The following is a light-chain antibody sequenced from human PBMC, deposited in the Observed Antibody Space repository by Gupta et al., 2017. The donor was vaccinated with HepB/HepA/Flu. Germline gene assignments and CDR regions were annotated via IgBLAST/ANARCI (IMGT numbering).Light chain of an antibody. J-gene: IGKJ4*01. Sequence: DIVVTQSPATLSLSPGERASLSCRTSQSVGNYLAWYQQKPGQALRLLIYDASTRAAGIPARFSGSGSGTDFTLTISSLEPEDFAVYYWQQSSNIAFGGGTKVEIK. V-gene: IGKV3-11*01. CDR2: DAS. CDR1: QSVGNY. CDR3: QQSSNIA.